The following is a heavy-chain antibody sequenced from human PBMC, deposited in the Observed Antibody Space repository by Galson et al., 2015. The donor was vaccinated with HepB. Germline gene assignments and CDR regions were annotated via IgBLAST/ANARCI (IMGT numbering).Heavy chain of an antibody. CDR3: ARGGV. J-gene: IGHJ6*04. Sequence: SLRLSCAASGFIFSNHYMDWVRQAPGKGLEWVARVRNKASSHTTEYAPSVKGRFTISRDDSKNSGYLQMNNLKTEDTAVYYCARGGVWGEGTTVTVSS. D-gene: IGHD1-26*01. CDR1: GFIFSNHY. CDR2: VRNKASSHTT. V-gene: IGHV3-72*01.